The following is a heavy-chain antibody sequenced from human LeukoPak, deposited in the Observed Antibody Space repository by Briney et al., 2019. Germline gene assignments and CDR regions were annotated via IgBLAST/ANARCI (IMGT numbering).Heavy chain of an antibody. V-gene: IGHV1-18*01. J-gene: IGHJ6*03. CDR1: GYTFTSYG. CDR2: ISAYNGNT. CDR3: AREQAYYYYYYMDV. Sequence: ASVKVSCKASGYTFTSYGISWVRQAPGQGLEWMGWISAYNGNTNYAQKFQGRVTITADKSTSTAYMELSSLRSEDTAVYYCAREQAYYYYYYMDVWGKGTTVTVSS.